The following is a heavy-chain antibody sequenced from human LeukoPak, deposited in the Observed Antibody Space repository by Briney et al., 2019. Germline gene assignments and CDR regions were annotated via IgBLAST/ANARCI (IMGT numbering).Heavy chain of an antibody. D-gene: IGHD2-2*01. CDR3: ARRPAATGHYYYYGMDV. CDR1: GFTFSSYS. Sequence: PGGSLRLSCAASGFTFSSYSMNWVRQAPGKGLEWVSSICSSSSYIYYADSVKGRFTISRDNAKNSLYLQMNSLRAEDTAVYYCARRPAATGHYYYYGMDVWGQGTTVTVSS. CDR2: ICSSSSYI. J-gene: IGHJ6*02. V-gene: IGHV3-21*01.